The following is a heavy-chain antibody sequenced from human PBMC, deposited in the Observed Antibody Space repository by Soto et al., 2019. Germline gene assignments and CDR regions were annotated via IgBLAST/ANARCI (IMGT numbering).Heavy chain of an antibody. CDR3: AGDRKSTMVRGVNGFDY. CDR1: GYTFTGYY. CDR2: INPNSGGT. D-gene: IGHD3-10*01. Sequence: QVQLVQSGAEVKKPGASVKVSCKASGYTFTGYYMHWVRQAPGQGLEWMGWINPNSGGTNYAQKFQGWVTMTRDTSISTAYMELSRLRSDDTAVYYCAGDRKSTMVRGVNGFDYWGQGTLVTVSS. J-gene: IGHJ4*02. V-gene: IGHV1-2*04.